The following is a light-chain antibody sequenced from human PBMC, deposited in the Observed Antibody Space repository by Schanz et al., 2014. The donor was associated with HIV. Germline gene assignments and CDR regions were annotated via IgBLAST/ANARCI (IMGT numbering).Light chain of an antibody. CDR2: WAS. CDR1: QSVLYSSNNKNF. CDR3: QQYYRTPWT. J-gene: IGKJ1*01. Sequence: DIVMTQSPDSLAVSLGERATIHCKSSQSVLYSSNNKNFLAWYQQKPGQPPKLLIYWASTRESGVPDRFSGSGSGTDFTLTISSLQAEDVAVYHCQQYYRTPWTFGQGTKVEIK. V-gene: IGKV4-1*01.